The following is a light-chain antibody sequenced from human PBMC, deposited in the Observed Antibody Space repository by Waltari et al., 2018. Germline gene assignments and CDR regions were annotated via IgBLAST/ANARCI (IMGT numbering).Light chain of an antibody. Sequence: DIQMTQSPSTLSASVGDRVTISCRASQSVSRWLAWYQQKAGEAPKLLIYTASILQSGVPSRFSGSGSGTEFTLTISSLQPDDFAIYYCQQYESFSSLTFGGGTKVEIK. CDR1: QSVSRW. CDR2: TAS. J-gene: IGKJ4*01. CDR3: QQYESFSSLT. V-gene: IGKV1-5*03.